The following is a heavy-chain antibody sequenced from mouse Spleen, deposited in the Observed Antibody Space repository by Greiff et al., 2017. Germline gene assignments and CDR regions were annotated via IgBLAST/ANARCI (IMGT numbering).Heavy chain of an antibody. CDR3: ARRLRVAMDY. Sequence: VQLKESGAELVKPGASVKLSCTASGFNFKDSYMHWVKQRPEQGLEWIGRIDPANGNTKYDQKFQGKATLTADTSSNTAYLQLSSLTSEDTAVYYCARRLRVAMDYWGQGTSVTVSS. J-gene: IGHJ4*01. CDR1: GFNFKDSY. CDR2: IDPANGNT. D-gene: IGHD1-1*01. V-gene: IGHV14-3*02.